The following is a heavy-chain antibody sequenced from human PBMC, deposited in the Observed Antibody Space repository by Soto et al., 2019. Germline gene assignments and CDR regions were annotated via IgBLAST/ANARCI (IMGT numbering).Heavy chain of an antibody. CDR3: ARVIDFWSGYYDY. J-gene: IGHJ4*02. CDR2: IYSGGST. CDR1: GFTVSSNY. Sequence: EGSLRLSCAASGFTVSSNYMSWVRQAPGKGLEWVSVIYSGGSTYYADSVKGRFTISRDNSKNTLYLQMNSLRAEDTAVYYCARVIDFWSGYYDYWGQGTLVTVSS. D-gene: IGHD3-3*01. V-gene: IGHV3-66*01.